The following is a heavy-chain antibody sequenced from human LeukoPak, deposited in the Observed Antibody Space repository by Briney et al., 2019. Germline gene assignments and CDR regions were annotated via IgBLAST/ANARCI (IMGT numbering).Heavy chain of an antibody. D-gene: IGHD2-15*01. CDR2: IRYDGSNK. CDR1: GFTFSNYG. J-gene: IGHJ6*03. CDR3: AKDGGGYYPSYYYMDV. V-gene: IGHV3-30*02. Sequence: GGSLRLSCGASGFTFSNYGMHWVRQAPGKGLEWVAFIRYDGSNKYYADSVKGRFTISRDNSKNTLYLQMNSLRAEDTAVYYCAKDGGGYYPSYYYMDVWGKGTTVTISS.